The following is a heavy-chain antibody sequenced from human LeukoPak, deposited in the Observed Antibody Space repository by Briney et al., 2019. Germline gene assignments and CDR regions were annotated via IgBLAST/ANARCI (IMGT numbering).Heavy chain of an antibody. Sequence: PGGSLRLSCAASGLTFSSYAMHWVRQAPGKGLEWVANIKQDGSEKYYVDSVKGRFTISRDNAKNSLYLQMNSLRAEDTAVYYCARHSGSSDFDYWGQGTLVTVSS. D-gene: IGHD1-26*01. J-gene: IGHJ4*02. CDR3: ARHSGSSDFDY. CDR1: GLTFSSYA. CDR2: IKQDGSEK. V-gene: IGHV3-7*03.